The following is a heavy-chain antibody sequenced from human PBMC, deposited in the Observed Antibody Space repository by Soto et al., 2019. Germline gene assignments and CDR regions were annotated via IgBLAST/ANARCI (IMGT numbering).Heavy chain of an antibody. CDR3: AKDFTVGAADYYFDY. D-gene: IGHD1-26*01. CDR2: ISSDGGDK. J-gene: IGHJ4*02. V-gene: IGHV3-30*18. Sequence: QVQLVESGGGVVHPGRSLRLSCAASGFTFSDYAMHWVRQAPGKGLEWVAVISSDGGDKHYADSVKGRFTISRDNSKNTLNLQLNSLRAEDTAVYYCAKDFTVGAADYYFDYWGQGTLVTVSS. CDR1: GFTFSDYA.